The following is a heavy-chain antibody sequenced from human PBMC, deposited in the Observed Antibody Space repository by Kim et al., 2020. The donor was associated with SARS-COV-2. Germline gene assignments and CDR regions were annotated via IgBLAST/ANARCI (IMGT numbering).Heavy chain of an antibody. Sequence: GGSLRLSCAASGFTVSSNYMSWVRQAPGKGLEWVSVIYSGGSTYYADSVKGRFTISRDNSKNTLYLQMNSLRAEDTAVYYCARDALGWELENLDAFDIWGQGTMVTVSS. CDR1: GFTVSSNY. D-gene: IGHD1-26*01. CDR2: IYSGGST. J-gene: IGHJ3*02. CDR3: ARDALGWELENLDAFDI. V-gene: IGHV3-66*01.